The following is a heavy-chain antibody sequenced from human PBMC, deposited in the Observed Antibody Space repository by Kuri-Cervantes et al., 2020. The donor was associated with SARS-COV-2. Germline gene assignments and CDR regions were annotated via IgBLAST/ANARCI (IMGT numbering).Heavy chain of an antibody. CDR2: ISSSGSTI. V-gene: IGHV3-48*03. D-gene: IGHD6-6*01. Sequence: GGSLRLSCAASGFTFSSYEMNWVRQAPGKGLEWVSYISSSGSTIYYADSVKGRFTISRDNAKNSLYLQMNSLRAEDTAVYYCARDGVAARLYYYYGMDVWGQGTTVTVSS. CDR3: ARDGVAARLYYYYGMDV. J-gene: IGHJ6*02. CDR1: GFTFSSYE.